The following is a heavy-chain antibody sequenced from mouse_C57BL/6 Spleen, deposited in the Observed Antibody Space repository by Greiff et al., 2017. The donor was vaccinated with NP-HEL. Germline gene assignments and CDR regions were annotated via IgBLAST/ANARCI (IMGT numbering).Heavy chain of an antibody. J-gene: IGHJ3*01. Sequence: EVQVVESGGGLVKPGGSLKLSCAASGFTFSDYGMHWVRQAPEKGLEWVAYISSGSSTIYYADTVKGRFTIARDNAKNTLFLQMTSLRSEDTAMYYCAREYYYGLFAYWGQGTLVTVSA. D-gene: IGHD1-1*01. CDR1: GFTFSDYG. CDR3: AREYYYGLFAY. V-gene: IGHV5-17*01. CDR2: ISSGSSTI.